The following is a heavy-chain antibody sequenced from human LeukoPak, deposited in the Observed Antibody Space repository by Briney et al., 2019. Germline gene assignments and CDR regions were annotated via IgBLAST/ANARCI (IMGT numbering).Heavy chain of an antibody. Sequence: GGSLRLSCVASGFTFINYGMHWVRQAPGKGLEWVAVISSDERTTYYADSVKGRFTISRDLSKSTLYLQMDSLTGEDTAVYYCAKEKAHAHPVDYWGQGTLVTVSS. CDR2: ISSDERTT. J-gene: IGHJ4*02. CDR1: GFTFINYG. CDR3: AKEKAHAHPVDY. V-gene: IGHV3-30*18.